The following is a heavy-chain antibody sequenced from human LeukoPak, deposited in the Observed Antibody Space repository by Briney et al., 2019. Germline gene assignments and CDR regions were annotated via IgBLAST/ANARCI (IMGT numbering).Heavy chain of an antibody. CDR3: TRRGRVNDY. CDR1: GFTFSGSA. V-gene: IGHV3-73*01. D-gene: IGHD3-10*01. Sequence: TGGSLRLSCAASGFTFSGSAMHWVRQASGKGLEWVGRIRSKANSYATAYAALVKGRFTISRDDSKNTAYLQMNSLKTEDTAVYYCTRRGRVNDYWGQGTLVTVSS. J-gene: IGHJ4*02. CDR2: IRSKANSYAT.